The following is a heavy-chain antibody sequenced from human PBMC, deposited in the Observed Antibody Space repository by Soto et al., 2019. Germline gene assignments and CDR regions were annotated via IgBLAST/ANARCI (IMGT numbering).Heavy chain of an antibody. D-gene: IGHD2-21*02. CDR2: IIPILGIA. Sequence: QVQLVQSGAEVKKPGSSVKVSCKASRGTFSSYTISWVRPAPGQGLEWMGRIIPILGIANYAQKFQGRVTITADKSTSTAYMELSSLRSEDTAVYYCAREQYGGDPMIWGEGTLVTVSS. CDR1: RGTFSSYT. CDR3: AREQYGGDPMI. J-gene: IGHJ4*02. V-gene: IGHV1-69*08.